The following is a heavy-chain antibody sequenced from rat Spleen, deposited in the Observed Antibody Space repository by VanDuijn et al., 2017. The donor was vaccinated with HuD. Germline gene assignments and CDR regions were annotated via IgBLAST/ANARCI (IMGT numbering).Heavy chain of an antibody. D-gene: IGHD2-6*01. CDR3: RTDAFSLTPIPFDY. CDR1: GFTFSDYY. Sequence: EVQLVESDGGLVQPGRSLKLSCAASGFTFSDYYMAWVRQAPTKGLEWVASITNTGGSIYYPDSVKGRFTISRDNAKSTLYLQMDNLRSEDTATYYCRTDAFSLTPIPFDYWGQGVMVTVSS. J-gene: IGHJ2*01. CDR2: ITNTGGSI. V-gene: IGHV5-20*01.